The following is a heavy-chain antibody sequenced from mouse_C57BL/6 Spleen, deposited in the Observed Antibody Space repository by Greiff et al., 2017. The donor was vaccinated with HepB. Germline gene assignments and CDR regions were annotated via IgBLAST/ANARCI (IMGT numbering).Heavy chain of an antibody. CDR2: LYPGSGST. CDR1: GYTFTSYW. J-gene: IGHJ2*01. Sequence: QVQLQQPGAELVKPGASVKMSCKASGYTFTSYWITWVKQRPGQGLEWIVNLYPGSGSTNYNEKFTSKATLTVDTSSSTASMQLSSLTSEDSAVYYCARDADYVDYWGQGTTLTVSS. V-gene: IGHV1-55*01. CDR3: ARDADYVDY.